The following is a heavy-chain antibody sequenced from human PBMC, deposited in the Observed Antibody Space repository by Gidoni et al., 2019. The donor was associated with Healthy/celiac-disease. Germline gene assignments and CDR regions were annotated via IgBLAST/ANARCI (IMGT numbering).Heavy chain of an antibody. CDR1: GYTFPSYY. CDR3: ARGPLYYDFWSGYYGANWFDP. D-gene: IGHD3-3*01. V-gene: IGHV1-46*01. J-gene: IGHJ5*02. CDR2: INPSGGST. Sequence: QVQLVQSGAEVKKPGASVKVSCKASGYTFPSYYLHWVRQAPGQGLEWMGIINPSGGSTSYAQKFQGRVTMTRDTSTSTVYMELSSLRSEDTAVYYCARGPLYYDFWSGYYGANWFDPWGQGTLVTVSS.